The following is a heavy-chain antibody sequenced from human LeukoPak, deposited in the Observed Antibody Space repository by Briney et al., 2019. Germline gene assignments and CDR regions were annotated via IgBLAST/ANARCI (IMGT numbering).Heavy chain of an antibody. V-gene: IGHV3-74*03. CDR3: ARDQRVTGRPDIDY. CDR2: ISSDGSST. D-gene: IGHD6-6*01. J-gene: IGHJ4*02. Sequence: GETLTLSCAVSGFSISNHWMHWVRQTAGKGLVWVSRISSDGSSTTYADSVKGRFTISRDNAKNTLYLQMNNLRAEDTAMYYCARDQRVTGRPDIDYWGQGTLVIVSS. CDR1: GFSISNHW.